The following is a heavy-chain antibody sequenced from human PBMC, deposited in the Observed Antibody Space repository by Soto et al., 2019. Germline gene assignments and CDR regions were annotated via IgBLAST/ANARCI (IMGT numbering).Heavy chain of an antibody. V-gene: IGHV1-2*04. CDR3: TRESSGYDFSYYYGMDV. Sequence: ASVKVSCKASGYTFTGYYMHWVRQAPGQGLEWMGWIDPNSGGTNYAQKFQGWVTMTRDTSISTAYMELSRLRSDDTAVYYCTRESSGYDFSYYYGMDVWGQGTTVTVSS. CDR2: IDPNSGGT. CDR1: GYTFTGYY. J-gene: IGHJ6*02. D-gene: IGHD5-12*01.